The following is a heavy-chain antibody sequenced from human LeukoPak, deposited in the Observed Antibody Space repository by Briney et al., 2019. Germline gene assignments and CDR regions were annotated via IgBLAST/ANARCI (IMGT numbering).Heavy chain of an antibody. J-gene: IGHJ3*02. CDR2: IYYSGST. V-gene: IGHV4-39*01. CDR1: GGSISSSSYY. Sequence: SETLSLTCTVSGGSISSSSYYWGWIRQPPGKGLEWIGSIYYSGSTYYNPSLKSRVTISVDTSKNQFSLKLSSVTAADTAVYYCACHADAFDIWGQGTIVTVSS. CDR3: ACHADAFDI.